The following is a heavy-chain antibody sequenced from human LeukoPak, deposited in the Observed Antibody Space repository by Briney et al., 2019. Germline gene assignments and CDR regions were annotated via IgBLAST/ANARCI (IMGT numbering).Heavy chain of an antibody. D-gene: IGHD2-15*01. CDR1: GGTFSTYV. CDR2: IIPIFTTV. Sequence: SVKVSCKASGGTFSTYVISWVRQAPGQGLEWMGRIIPIFTTVDYSQKFQGRLTITTDESTSTAYMELSSLRSEDTAMYYCARQRVVATTPLDYFDYRGQGTLVTVSS. V-gene: IGHV1-69*05. J-gene: IGHJ4*02. CDR3: ARQRVVATTPLDYFDY.